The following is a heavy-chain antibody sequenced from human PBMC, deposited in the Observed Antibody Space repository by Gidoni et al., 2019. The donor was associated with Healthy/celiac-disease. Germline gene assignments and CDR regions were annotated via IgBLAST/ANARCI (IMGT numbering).Heavy chain of an antibody. CDR3: VKPLSPTGRGDY. CDR2: SSSNGGST. Sequence: EVQLVESGGGLVQPGGSLRLSCSASGFTFSSYAMHWVRQAPGKGLEYVSASSSNGGSTYYADSVKGRFTISRDNSKNTLYLQMSSLRAEDTAVYYCVKPLSPTGRGDYWGQGTLVTVSS. D-gene: IGHD3-10*01. J-gene: IGHJ4*02. V-gene: IGHV3-64D*06. CDR1: GFTFSSYA.